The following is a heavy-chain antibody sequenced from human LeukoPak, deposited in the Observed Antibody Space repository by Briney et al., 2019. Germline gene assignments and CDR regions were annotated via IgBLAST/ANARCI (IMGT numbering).Heavy chain of an antibody. CDR2: ISWNSGSL. CDR3: ATRYGGYGLRS. V-gene: IGHV3-9*01. J-gene: IGHJ5*02. Sequence: PGRSLRLFCAASAFTFADYAMHLVRHAPGHGLDSLSRISWNSGSLGYADSVKGRFTFSRDNAKNSLYLQINSLRAQDTALYYCATRYGGYGLRSWGQGTLVTVSS. D-gene: IGHD4-17*01. CDR1: AFTFADYA.